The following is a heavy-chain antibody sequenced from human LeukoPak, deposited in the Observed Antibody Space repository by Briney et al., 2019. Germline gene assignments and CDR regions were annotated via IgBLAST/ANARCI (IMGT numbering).Heavy chain of an antibody. V-gene: IGHV3-48*01. Sequence: GGSLRLSCAASGFTFSDYNMNWVRQAPGRGLEWISYISSSSTTIFYGDSVKGRFIISRDNAKNSLYLQMNSLRAEDTAVYYCARNPPEGGYLASWGQGTLVTVSS. CDR3: ARNPPEGGYLAS. CDR2: ISSSSTTI. J-gene: IGHJ4*02. D-gene: IGHD3-22*01. CDR1: GFTFSDYN.